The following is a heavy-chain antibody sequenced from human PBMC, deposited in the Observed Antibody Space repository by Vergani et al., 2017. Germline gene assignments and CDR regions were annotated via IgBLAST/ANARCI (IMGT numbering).Heavy chain of an antibody. J-gene: IGHJ3*01. Sequence: QVQLQESGPGLVKPSQTLSLTCTVSGGSISSGNYFWNWIRQPAGKGLEWIGRIYTYGSTTYNPSFKSRVTISLDTSKNQFSLRLSSVAATDTAVYYCARDGGEYDKDALDVWGQGTKVTVTS. CDR1: GGSISSGNYF. D-gene: IGHD2-21*01. CDR3: ARDGGEYDKDALDV. CDR2: IYTYGST. V-gene: IGHV4-61*02.